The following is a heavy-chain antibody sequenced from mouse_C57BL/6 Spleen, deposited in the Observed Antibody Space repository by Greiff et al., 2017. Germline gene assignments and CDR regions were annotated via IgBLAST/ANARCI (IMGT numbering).Heavy chain of an antibody. V-gene: IGHV1-50*01. CDR1: GYTFTSYW. CDR2: IDPSDSYT. Sequence: QVQLQQPGAELVKPGASVKLSCKASGYTFTSYWMQWVKQRPGQGLEWIGEIDPSDSYTNYNQKFKGKATLTVDTSSSTAYMQLSSLTSEDSAVXYCARRYDDYYVDYAMDYWGQGTSVTVSS. D-gene: IGHD2-3*01. CDR3: ARRYDDYYVDYAMDY. J-gene: IGHJ4*01.